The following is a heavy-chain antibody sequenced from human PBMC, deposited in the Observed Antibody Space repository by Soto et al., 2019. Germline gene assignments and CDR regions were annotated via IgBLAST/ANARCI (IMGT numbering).Heavy chain of an antibody. CDR1: GGSISSEGYY. D-gene: IGHD5-18*01. CDR2: IYYSGST. J-gene: IGHJ4*02. V-gene: IGHV4-31*03. CDR3: ARGKGYSYGPYYFDY. Sequence: LSLTCTVSGGSISSEGYYWSWFRQLPGKGLEWIGDIYYSGSTYYNPSLKSRLTMSGDASKNQFSLKLSSVTAADTALYYCARGKGYSYGPYYFDYWGQGTLVTVSS.